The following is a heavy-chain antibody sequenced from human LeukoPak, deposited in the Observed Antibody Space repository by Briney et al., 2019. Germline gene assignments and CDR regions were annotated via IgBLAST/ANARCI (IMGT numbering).Heavy chain of an antibody. CDR2: ISYDGSNK. CDR3: AKDRAVACGGSCGFDY. Sequence: GTSLRLSCAASGFTFSSYGMHWVRQAPGEVLEWVAVISYDGSNKYYADSVKGRFTISRDNSKNTLYLQMNSLRAEDTAVYYCAKDRAVACGGSCGFDYWGQGTLVTVSS. J-gene: IGHJ4*02. V-gene: IGHV3-30*18. D-gene: IGHD2-15*01. CDR1: GFTFSSYG.